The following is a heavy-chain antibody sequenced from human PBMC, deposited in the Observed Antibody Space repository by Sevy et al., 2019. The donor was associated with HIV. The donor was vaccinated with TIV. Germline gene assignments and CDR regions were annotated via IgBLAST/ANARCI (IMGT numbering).Heavy chain of an antibody. J-gene: IGHJ6*02. CDR2: ISGSGGST. V-gene: IGHV3-23*01. D-gene: IGHD7-27*01. CDR1: GFTFSSYA. CDR3: AKDGALGNWVRRYYYYGMDV. Sequence: GGSLRLSCAASGFTFSSYAMSWVRQAPGKGLEWVSAISGSGGSTYYADSVKGRFTISRDNSKNTLYLQMNSLRAEDTAVNSCAKDGALGNWVRRYYYYGMDVWGQGTTVTVSS.